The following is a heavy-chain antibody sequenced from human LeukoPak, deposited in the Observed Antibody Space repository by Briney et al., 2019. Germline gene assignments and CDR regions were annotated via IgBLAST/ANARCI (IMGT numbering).Heavy chain of an antibody. CDR1: GYTFTSYG. CDR3: ARATVVVPAAISWFDP. CDR2: ISAYNGNT. J-gene: IGHJ5*02. D-gene: IGHD2-2*01. Sequence: ASVKVSCKASGYTFTSYGISWVRQAPGQGLEWMGWISAYNGNTNYAQKLQGRVTMTTDTSTSTAYMELRSLRSDDTAVYYCARATVVVPAAISWFDPWGQGTLVTVSS. V-gene: IGHV1-18*01.